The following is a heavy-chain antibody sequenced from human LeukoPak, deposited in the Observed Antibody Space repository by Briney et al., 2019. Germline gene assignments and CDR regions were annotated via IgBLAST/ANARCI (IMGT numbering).Heavy chain of an antibody. CDR2: IHHNGTT. CDR1: GGSISSNR. V-gene: IGHV4-59*01. Sequence: SETLSLTCTVSGGSISSNRWSWIRQPPGRGLEWIGYIHHNGTTDYNSSLRSRLTISMDTSRSQFSLRLTSVTAADTAVYYCARDRASAGGFDYWGQGTLVTVSS. J-gene: IGHJ4*02. CDR3: ARDRASAGGFDY. D-gene: IGHD2-15*01.